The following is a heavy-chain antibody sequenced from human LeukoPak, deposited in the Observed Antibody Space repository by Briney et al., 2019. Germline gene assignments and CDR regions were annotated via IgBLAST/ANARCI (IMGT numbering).Heavy chain of an antibody. J-gene: IGHJ3*01. Sequence: HPGGSLRLSCAASGFPVSINHMNWVRQAPGKGLEWVSVMYNGGGTYYADSVKGRFTISRDNSKNTLYLQMNSLRAEDAAVYYCANEYSKGDVWGQGTMVTVSS. CDR1: GFPVSINH. V-gene: IGHV3-53*01. CDR3: ANEYSKGDV. CDR2: MYNGGGT. D-gene: IGHD4-11*01.